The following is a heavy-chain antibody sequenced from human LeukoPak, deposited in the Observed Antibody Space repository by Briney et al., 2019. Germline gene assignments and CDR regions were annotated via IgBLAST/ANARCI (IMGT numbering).Heavy chain of an antibody. D-gene: IGHD2/OR15-2a*01. CDR1: GFAFRTYA. CDR3: AKGMDYVLTFPYDY. J-gene: IGHJ4*02. Sequence: PGGSLRLSCAASGFAFRTYAMHWVRQAPGKGLEWLAVITYDGKVQHYTDSVKGQFTVSRDNSKKTVYLQMNSLRAEDTAVYYCAKGMDYVLTFPYDYWGQGTLVTVSS. CDR2: ITYDGKVQ. V-gene: IGHV3-30*04.